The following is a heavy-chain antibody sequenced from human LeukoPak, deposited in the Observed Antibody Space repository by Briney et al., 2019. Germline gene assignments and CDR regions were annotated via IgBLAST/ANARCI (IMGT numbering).Heavy chain of an antibody. Sequence: GGSLRLSCAASGFTFNNYAMSWVRQAPGKGLEWVSAISGSGGSTYYADSVKGRFTISRDNSKNTLYLQMNSLRAEDTAVYYCAKGRIAAAGSFDYWGQGTLVTVSS. CDR2: ISGSGGST. V-gene: IGHV3-23*01. J-gene: IGHJ4*02. D-gene: IGHD6-13*01. CDR3: AKGRIAAAGSFDY. CDR1: GFTFNNYA.